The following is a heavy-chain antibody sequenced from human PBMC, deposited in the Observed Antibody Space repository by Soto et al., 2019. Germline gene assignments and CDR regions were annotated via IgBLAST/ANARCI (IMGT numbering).Heavy chain of an antibody. Sequence: QVQLVQSGAEVKRPGASVKVSCEASGYTFTTYDINWVRQASGQGLEWMGCVNPSSGNTVYAQKFRGRVTMTRDTSISTAYMVLSSLKSDDSAIYYSARASMYIWTDHWGQGTLVTVSS. D-gene: IGHD1-20*01. CDR2: VNPSSGNT. CDR3: ARASMYIWTDH. CDR1: GYTFTTYD. V-gene: IGHV1-8*01. J-gene: IGHJ5*02.